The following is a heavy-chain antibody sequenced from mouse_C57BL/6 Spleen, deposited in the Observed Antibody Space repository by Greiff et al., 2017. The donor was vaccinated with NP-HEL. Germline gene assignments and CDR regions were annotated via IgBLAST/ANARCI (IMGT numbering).Heavy chain of an antibody. CDR3: ARRGFDVDDYYAMDY. J-gene: IGHJ4*01. V-gene: IGHV1-69*01. D-gene: IGHD2-3*01. Sequence: QVQLQQPGAELVMPGASVKLSCKASGYTFTSYWMHWVKQRPGQGLEWIGEIDPSDSYTNYNQKFKGKSTLTVDKSSSTAYMQLSSLTSEDSAVYYCARRGFDVDDYYAMDYWGQGTSVTVSS. CDR1: GYTFTSYW. CDR2: IDPSDSYT.